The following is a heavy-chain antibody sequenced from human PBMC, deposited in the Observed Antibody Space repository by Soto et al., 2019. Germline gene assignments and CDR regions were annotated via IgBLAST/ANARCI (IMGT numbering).Heavy chain of an antibody. Sequence: QVHLVQSGAEVKEPGASVRVSCEASGYTFTSHTIHWARQAPGQGLEWMGWIIVSHGSPRYAPPFQGRITFGRDTSATTAYMELTSLTFEDTAVYYCAREPEDGVPGDYWGQGTPVVVPS. J-gene: IGHJ4*02. V-gene: IGHV1-3*01. D-gene: IGHD2-8*01. CDR1: GYTFTSHT. CDR3: AREPEDGVPGDY. CDR2: IIVSHGSP.